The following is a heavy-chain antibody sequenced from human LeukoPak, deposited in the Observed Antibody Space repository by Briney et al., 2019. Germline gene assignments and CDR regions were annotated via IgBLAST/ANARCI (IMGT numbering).Heavy chain of an antibody. CDR1: GDSTSSYY. D-gene: IGHD3-10*01. CDR3: ARSLYYYGSDSFDI. V-gene: IGHV4-59*01. J-gene: IGHJ3*02. CDR2: IYYSGST. Sequence: SETLSLTCTVSGDSTSSYYWNWIRQPPGKGLKWIGYIYYSGSTNYNPSLKSRVTISVDTSKNQFSLKLSSVTAADTAVYYCARSLYYYGSDSFDIWGQGTMVTVSS.